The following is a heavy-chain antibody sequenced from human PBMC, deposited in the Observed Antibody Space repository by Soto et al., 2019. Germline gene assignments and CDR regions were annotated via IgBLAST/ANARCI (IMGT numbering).Heavy chain of an antibody. D-gene: IGHD1-1*01. Sequence: QVQLVESGGGVVQPGRSLRVSCAASGFTFSSYGMNWVRQAPGKGLEWVAIISYDGSDKYYADSVKGRFTISRDTSTSTAYMELRSLRSDDTAVYYCVRESEDMGTIMLAYWGQGTLVTVSS. CDR1: GFTFSSYG. V-gene: IGHV3-30*03. CDR2: ISYDGSDK. J-gene: IGHJ4*02. CDR3: VRESEDMGTIMLAY.